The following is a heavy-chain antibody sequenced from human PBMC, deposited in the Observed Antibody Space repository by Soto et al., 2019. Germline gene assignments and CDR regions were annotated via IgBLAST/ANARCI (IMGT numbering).Heavy chain of an antibody. Sequence: QVQVQQWGAGLLKPSETLSLTCEVFGGSLSGVHWTWIRQSPGEGLEWIGEITHFGGTNSNPSLKSRVTISADTSKKLFSLNLTSVTAADTAVYYWAGGRGNVWELPVHWGQGTLVTVSS. CDR3: AGGRGNVWELPVH. J-gene: IGHJ4*02. V-gene: IGHV4-34*01. CDR2: ITHFGGT. D-gene: IGHD1-26*01. CDR1: GGSLSGVH.